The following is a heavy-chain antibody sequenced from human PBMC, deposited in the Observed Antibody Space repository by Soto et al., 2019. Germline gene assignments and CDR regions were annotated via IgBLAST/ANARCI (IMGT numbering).Heavy chain of an antibody. V-gene: IGHV3-30*03. CDR3: SRSRPTGRRDYYYYGMDV. J-gene: IGHJ6*02. CDR1: GFTFSSFG. D-gene: IGHD1-1*01. CDR2: ISNDGSNQ. Sequence: GGSLRLSCVVSGFTFSSFGMHWVRQAPGKGLEWVSSISNDGSNQHYADSLKGRFTISRDNTKNTVYLQLNSLRGEDTAVYYCSRSRPTGRRDYYYYGMDVWGQGTPVTV.